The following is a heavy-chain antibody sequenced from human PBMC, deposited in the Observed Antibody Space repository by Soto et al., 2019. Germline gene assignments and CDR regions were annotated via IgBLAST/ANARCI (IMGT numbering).Heavy chain of an antibody. D-gene: IGHD3-16*02. J-gene: IGHJ4*02. CDR1: GFSLSSSGVG. V-gene: IGHV2-5*02. CDR3: AHLEKFRFGALSGFYH. Sequence: QITLKESGPPLVKPTQTLTLTCTFSGFSLSSSGVGVGWIRQPPGKALEWLALIYSDDDKRYSPSLKSSLTISKDTSKNQVVLTMTNMNPVDTATYYCAHLEKFRFGALSGFYHWGQGTLVTVSS. CDR2: IYSDDDK.